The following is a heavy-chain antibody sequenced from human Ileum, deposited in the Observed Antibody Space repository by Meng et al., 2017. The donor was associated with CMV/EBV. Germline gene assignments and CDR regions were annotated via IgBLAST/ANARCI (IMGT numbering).Heavy chain of an antibody. CDR3: ASESEPGRWSDL. D-gene: IGHD1-14*01. V-gene: IGHV4-4*02. CDR2: MFHTGSA. CDR1: GGSISSSNW. J-gene: IGHJ5*02. Sequence: SETLSLTCAVSGGSISSSNWWSWVRQPPGKGLEWIGEMFHTGSANYNPSLKSRVTISVDKSKNQFSLQMSSVTAADTAVYYCASESEPGRWSDLWGQGTMVTVSS.